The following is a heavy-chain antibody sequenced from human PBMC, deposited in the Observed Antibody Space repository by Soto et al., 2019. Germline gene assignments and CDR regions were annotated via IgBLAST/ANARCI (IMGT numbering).Heavy chain of an antibody. CDR2: IDNSGTS. Sequence: QGQLQESGPGLVKPSQTLFLTCTVSGGSISSGGSYWGWIRQHPGKGLEWIGYIDNSGTSYYNPSLKSRLTISADTSNNQFSLHLSAVTAADTAVYYCARVGISGTIDAFDIWGQGTMVTVSS. CDR3: ARVGISGTIDAFDI. CDR1: GGSISSGGSY. D-gene: IGHD1-20*01. J-gene: IGHJ3*02. V-gene: IGHV4-31*03.